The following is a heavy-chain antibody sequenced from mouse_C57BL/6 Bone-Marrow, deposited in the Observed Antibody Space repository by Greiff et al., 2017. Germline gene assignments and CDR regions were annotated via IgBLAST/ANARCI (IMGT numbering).Heavy chain of an antibody. V-gene: IGHV1-69*01. D-gene: IGHD1-1*01. CDR3: ARDGYYGSSCYFDV. CDR1: GYTFTSYW. Sequence: VQLQQPGAELVMPGASVKLSCKASGYTFTSYWMHWVKQRPGQGLEWIGEIDPSDSYTNYNQKFKGKSTLTVDKSSSTSYMQLSSLTSEDSPVYYGARDGYYGSSCYFDVWGTVTTVTVSS. CDR2: IDPSDSYT. J-gene: IGHJ1*03.